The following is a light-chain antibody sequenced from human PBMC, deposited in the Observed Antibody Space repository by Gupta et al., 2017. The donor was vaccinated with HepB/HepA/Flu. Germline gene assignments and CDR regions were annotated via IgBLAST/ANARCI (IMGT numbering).Light chain of an antibody. CDR2: AAS. CDR1: QGISSY. J-gene: IGKJ1*01. V-gene: IGKV1-39*01. CDR3: QQRDGTPWT. Sequence: DIQMTQSPSSLSASVGDRVTITCRASQGISSYLNWYQQKPGKAPKLLIYAASSLQSGVPSRFSGSGSGTDFTLTISRLQPEDFATYSCQQRDGTPWTFGQGTKVEIE.